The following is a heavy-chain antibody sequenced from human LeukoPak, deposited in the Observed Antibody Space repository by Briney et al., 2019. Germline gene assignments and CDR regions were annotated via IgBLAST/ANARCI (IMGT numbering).Heavy chain of an antibody. CDR3: ARGYGGELFRVFRY. CDR2: MNPNSGNT. J-gene: IGHJ4*02. Sequence: ASVKVSCKASGYTFTSYDINWVRQATGQGLERMGWMNPNSGNTGYAQKFQGRVTMTRNTSISTAYMELSSLRSEDTAVYYCARGYGGELFRVFRYWGQGTLVTVSS. CDR1: GYTFTSYD. D-gene: IGHD3-10*01. V-gene: IGHV1-8*01.